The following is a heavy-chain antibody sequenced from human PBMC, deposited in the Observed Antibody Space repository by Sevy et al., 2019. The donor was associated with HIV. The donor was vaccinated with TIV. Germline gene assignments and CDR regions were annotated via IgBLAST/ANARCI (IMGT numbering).Heavy chain of an antibody. J-gene: IGHJ6*02. CDR3: ARGGSSWYGYYYCYGRDV. D-gene: IGHD6-13*01. CDR1: GFTFSDYY. V-gene: IGHV3-11*01. Sequence: GGSLRLYCAASGFTFSDYYMSWIRQAPGKGLEWVSYISSSGSTIYYADSVKGRFTISRDNAKNSLYLQMNSLRAEDTAVYYCARGGSSWYGYYYCYGRDVWGQGTTVTVSS. CDR2: ISSSGSTI.